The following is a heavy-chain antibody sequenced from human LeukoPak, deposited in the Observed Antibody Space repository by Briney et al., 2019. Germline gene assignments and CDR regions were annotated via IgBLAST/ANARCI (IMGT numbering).Heavy chain of an antibody. Sequence: ASLKVSCKASGYTFTSYSISWVRQTPGQGLEWMGWICAYNGNTNYAQKLQGRVTMTTDTPTSTAYMELRSLRSDDTAVYYCARDPVLNDDYGDSLSFDYWGQGTLVTVSS. V-gene: IGHV1-18*01. CDR2: ICAYNGNT. CDR1: GYTFTSYS. J-gene: IGHJ4*02. D-gene: IGHD4-17*01. CDR3: ARDPVLNDDYGDSLSFDY.